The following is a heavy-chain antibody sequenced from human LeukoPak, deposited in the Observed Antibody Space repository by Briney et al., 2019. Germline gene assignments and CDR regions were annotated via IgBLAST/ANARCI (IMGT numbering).Heavy chain of an antibody. V-gene: IGHV3-21*01. CDR3: AELGITMIGGV. J-gene: IGHJ6*04. CDR1: GFTFSTYS. CDR2: IRSSSYI. Sequence: GGSLRLSCAASGFTFSTYSMNWVRQAPGKGLEWVSCIRSSSYIYYGDSVKGRFTISRDNAKNSLYLQMNSLRAEDTAVYYCAELGITMIGGVWGKGTTVTISS. D-gene: IGHD3-10*02.